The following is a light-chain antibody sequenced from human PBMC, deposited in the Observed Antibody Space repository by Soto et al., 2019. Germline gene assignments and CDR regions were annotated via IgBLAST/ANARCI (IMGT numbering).Light chain of an antibody. CDR1: QSVSSN. V-gene: IGKV3-15*01. CDR3: QQYNNWPPGTT. Sequence: EIVMTQSPATLSVSPGERATLSCRASQSVSSNLAWYQQKPGQAPRLLLYGASTRATGIPARFSGSGSGTEFTLTISSLQSEDFAVYYCQQYNNWPPGTTFGQGTKLEIK. J-gene: IGKJ2*01. CDR2: GAS.